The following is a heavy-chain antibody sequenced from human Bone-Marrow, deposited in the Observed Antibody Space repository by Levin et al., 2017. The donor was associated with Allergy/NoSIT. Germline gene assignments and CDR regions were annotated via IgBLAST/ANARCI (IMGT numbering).Heavy chain of an antibody. V-gene: IGHV4-59*11. Sequence: SETLSLTCTVSGDSISSHFWAWIRQPPGKGLEFIGYISKGGSTNYNPSLKSRVTISGDRSKNQFSLKLSSVSAADTATYYCARDAGYSGFNFDHWGQGTLVTVSS. CDR1: GDSISSHF. J-gene: IGHJ4*02. CDR3: ARDAGYSGFNFDH. CDR2: ISKGGST. D-gene: IGHD6-13*01.